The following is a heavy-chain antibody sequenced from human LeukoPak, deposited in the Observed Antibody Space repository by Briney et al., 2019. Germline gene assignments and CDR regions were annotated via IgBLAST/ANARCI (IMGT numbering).Heavy chain of an antibody. Sequence: ASVKVSCRASGYTLTNYYIHWVRQAPGQGLEWMGIINPSGASTIYAQKFQGRVTMTRDTTTSTVYMELSSLRSEDTAVYYCARPPDCGGDCYKYLQQWGQGTLVIVSS. J-gene: IGHJ1*01. D-gene: IGHD2-21*02. V-gene: IGHV1-46*01. CDR2: INPSGAST. CDR3: ARPPDCGGDCYKYLQQ. CDR1: GYTLTNYY.